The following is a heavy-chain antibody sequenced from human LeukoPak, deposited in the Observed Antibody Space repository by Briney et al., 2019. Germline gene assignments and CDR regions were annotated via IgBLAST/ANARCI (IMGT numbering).Heavy chain of an antibody. CDR3: ARTYYYDSSGYRGGYYFDY. CDR1: GYSFTSYW. J-gene: IGHJ4*02. D-gene: IGHD3-22*01. Sequence: GESLKISCKGSGYSFTSYWIGWVRQMPGKGLEWMGIIYPGDSDTRYSPSFQGQVTISADKSISTAYLQWSSLKASDTAMYYCARTYYYDSSGYRGGYYFDYWGQGTLVTVSS. V-gene: IGHV5-51*01. CDR2: IYPGDSDT.